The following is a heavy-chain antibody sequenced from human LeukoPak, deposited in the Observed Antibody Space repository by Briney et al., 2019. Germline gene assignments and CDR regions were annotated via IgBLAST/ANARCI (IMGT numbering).Heavy chain of an antibody. J-gene: IGHJ4*02. V-gene: IGHV1-2*02. CDR2: INPNSGGT. CDR3: ARAYGSGSSYRPDY. Sequence: GASVKVSCKASGYTFTAYYMHWVRQAPGQGLEWMGWINPNSGGTNSSQKFQDRATLTRDTSISTAYMELGSLRSDDTAIYYCARAYGSGSSYRPDYWGQGTLVTVSS. CDR1: GYTFTAYY. D-gene: IGHD3-10*01.